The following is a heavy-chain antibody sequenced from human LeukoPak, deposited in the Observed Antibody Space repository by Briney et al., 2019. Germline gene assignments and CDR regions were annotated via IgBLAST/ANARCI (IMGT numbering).Heavy chain of an antibody. CDR1: VYTFTSYD. V-gene: IGHV1-8*01. Sequence: ASVKVSCKASVYTFTSYDINWVRQATGQGLEWMGWMNPNSGNTGYAQKFQGRVTMTQNTSITTAYMELSSLRSEDTAVYYCARALSWTTESYYYMDVWGKGTTVTVSS. D-gene: IGHD3/OR15-3a*01. J-gene: IGHJ6*03. CDR2: MNPNSGNT. CDR3: ARALSWTTESYYYMDV.